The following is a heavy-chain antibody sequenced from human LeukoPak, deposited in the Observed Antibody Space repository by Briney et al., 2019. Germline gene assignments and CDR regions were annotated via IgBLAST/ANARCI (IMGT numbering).Heavy chain of an antibody. J-gene: IGHJ6*03. CDR3: ARVNHCSSTSCYNGYYYYYMDV. CDR1: GYTFTSYG. D-gene: IGHD2-2*02. CDR2: ISAYNGNT. Sequence: GASVKVSCKASGYTFTSYGISWVRQAPGQGLEWMGWISAYNGNTNYAQKLQGRVTMTTDTSTSTAYMELRSLRSDDTAVYYCARVNHCSSTSCYNGYYYYYMDVWGKGTTVTVSS. V-gene: IGHV1-18*01.